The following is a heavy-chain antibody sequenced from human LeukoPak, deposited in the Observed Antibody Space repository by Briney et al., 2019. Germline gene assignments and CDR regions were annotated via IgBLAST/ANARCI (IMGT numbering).Heavy chain of an antibody. CDR1: GGSITSGTYY. D-gene: IGHD6-19*01. Sequence: SQTLSLTCTVSGGSITSGTYYWSWIRQPAGKGLKWIGYIYYSGSTNYNPSLKSRVTISVDTSKNQFSLKLSSVTAADTAVYYCARVAGFLDYWGQGTLVTVSS. CDR3: ARVAGFLDY. V-gene: IGHV4-61*10. J-gene: IGHJ4*02. CDR2: IYYSGST.